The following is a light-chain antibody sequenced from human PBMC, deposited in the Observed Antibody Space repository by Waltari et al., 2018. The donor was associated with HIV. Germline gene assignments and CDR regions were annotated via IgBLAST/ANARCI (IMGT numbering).Light chain of an antibody. V-gene: IGLV2-23*02. Sequence: QSALTQPAPVSGFPGPSIPIHCTGTTSDGGHYNYVPWYQHHPPEAPKLIISYVTKRPSGVSNRFSGSKSGDTASLTISGLQAEDEADYYCCSYAGHSTYVYGTGTKVIVL. CDR1: TSDGGHYNY. CDR3: CSYAGHSTYV. J-gene: IGLJ1*01. CDR2: YVT.